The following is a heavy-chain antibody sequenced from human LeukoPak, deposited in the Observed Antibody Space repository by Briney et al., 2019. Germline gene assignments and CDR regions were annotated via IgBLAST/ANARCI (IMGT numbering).Heavy chain of an antibody. CDR3: AVGACYFDY. J-gene: IGHJ4*02. Sequence: KPSETLSLTCTVSGGSISSYYWNWIRQPPGEGLEWIGYFHYSGSTNYNPSLKSRVTISVDTSKNQFSLKLSSVTAADTAVYYCAVGACYFDYWGQGTLVTVSS. D-gene: IGHD3-16*01. V-gene: IGHV4-59*08. CDR2: FHYSGST. CDR1: GGSISSYY.